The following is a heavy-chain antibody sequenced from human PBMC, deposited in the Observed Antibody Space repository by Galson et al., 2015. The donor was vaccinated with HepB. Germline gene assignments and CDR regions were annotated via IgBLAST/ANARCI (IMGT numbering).Heavy chain of an antibody. Sequence: SVKVSCKVSGYSLSEVSMHWVRQAPGKGFEWLGGFDTEDGETKYAQQFQGRLTLTEDTSTDTAHMLLSSLRSEDTAVYYCAAAPKRSQVMNSYFYGLDVWGQGTTVTV. CDR2: FDTEDGET. J-gene: IGHJ6*02. CDR3: AAAPKRSQVMNSYFYGLDV. CDR1: GYSLSEVS. V-gene: IGHV1-24*01. D-gene: IGHD1-26*01.